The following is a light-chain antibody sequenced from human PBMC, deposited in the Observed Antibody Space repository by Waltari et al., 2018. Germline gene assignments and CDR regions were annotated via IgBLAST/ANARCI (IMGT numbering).Light chain of an antibody. CDR1: QSLVHSDGHTY. CDR3: MQGTHWPPYT. V-gene: IGKV2-30*02. Sequence: DVVMTQSPLSLSVTLGQPASISCRSSQSLVHSDGHTYLNWFQQRPGQSPRRLIYKISNRDSGVPDRFSSSGSGTDFTLKISRVEAEDVGVYYCMQGTHWPPYTFGQGTKLEIK. J-gene: IGKJ2*01. CDR2: KIS.